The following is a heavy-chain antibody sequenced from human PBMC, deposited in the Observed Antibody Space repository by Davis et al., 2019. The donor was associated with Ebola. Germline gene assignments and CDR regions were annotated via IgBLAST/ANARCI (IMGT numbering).Heavy chain of an antibody. J-gene: IGHJ4*02. CDR2: ISYDGSNK. D-gene: IGHD3-16*01. V-gene: IGHV3-30-3*01. CDR3: SLGETTPY. Sequence: PGGSLRLSCVASEFTFSNYALHWVRQAPGKGLEWVAVISYDGSNKYYADSVKGRFTISRDNSKNTLYLQMNSLRAEDTAVYYCSLGETTPYWGQGTLVTVSS. CDR1: EFTFSNYA.